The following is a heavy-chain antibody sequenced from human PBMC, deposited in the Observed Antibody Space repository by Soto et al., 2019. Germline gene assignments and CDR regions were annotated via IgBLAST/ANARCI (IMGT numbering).Heavy chain of an antibody. V-gene: IGHV1-69*13. CDR1: GGTFSSYA. D-gene: IGHD6-19*01. Sequence: GASVKVSCKASGGTFSSYAISWVRQAPGQGLEWMGGIIPIFGTANYAQKFQGRVTITADESTSTAYMELSSLRSEDTAVYYCARERMEEIAVAAAYYYYGMDVWGQGTTVTVSS. CDR3: ARERMEEIAVAAAYYYYGMDV. J-gene: IGHJ6*02. CDR2: IIPIFGTA.